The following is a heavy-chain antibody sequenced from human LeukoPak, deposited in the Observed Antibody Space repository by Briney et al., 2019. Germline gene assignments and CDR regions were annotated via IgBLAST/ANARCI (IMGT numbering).Heavy chain of an antibody. J-gene: IGHJ5*02. Sequence: PGGSLRLSCAASGFAFSSYSMNWVRQAPGKGLEWVSYISSSSTIYYADSVKGRFTISRDNAKNSLYLQMNSLRAEDTAVYYCAKDRMSYGVITMVRGVKDPFDPWGQGTLVTVSS. CDR1: GFAFSSYS. CDR2: ISSSSTI. CDR3: AKDRMSYGVITMVRGVKDPFDP. D-gene: IGHD3-10*01. V-gene: IGHV3-48*04.